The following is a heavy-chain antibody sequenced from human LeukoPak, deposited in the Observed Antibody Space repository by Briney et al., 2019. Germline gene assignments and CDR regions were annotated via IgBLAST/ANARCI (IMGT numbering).Heavy chain of an antibody. CDR2: ISYDGTDK. Sequence: GGSLRLSCAASKFTFTSYGMHWVRQAPGKGLEWVAVISYDGTDKYYADSVKGRFTISRDNSKNTLYLQMNSLRAEDTAVYYCARDWAEELADYWGQGTLVTVSS. V-gene: IGHV3-30*03. CDR3: ARDWAEELADY. CDR1: KFTFTSYG. J-gene: IGHJ4*02. D-gene: IGHD1-26*01.